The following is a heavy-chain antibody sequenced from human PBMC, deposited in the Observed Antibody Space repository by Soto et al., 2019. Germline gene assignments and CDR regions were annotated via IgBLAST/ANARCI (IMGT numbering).Heavy chain of an antibody. CDR1: GGSISSGGYY. CDR3: AREERFAAGTGSIAFDI. Sequence: SETLSLTCTVSGGSISSGGYYWSWIRQHPGKGLEWIGYIYYSGSTYYNPSLKSRVTISVDTSKNQFSLKLSSVTAADTAVYYCAREERFAAGTGSIAFDIWGQGTMVTVSS. V-gene: IGHV4-31*03. J-gene: IGHJ3*02. CDR2: IYYSGST. D-gene: IGHD6-13*01.